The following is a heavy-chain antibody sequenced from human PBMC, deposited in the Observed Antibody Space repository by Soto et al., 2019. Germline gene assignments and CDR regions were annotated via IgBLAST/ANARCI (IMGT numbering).Heavy chain of an antibody. CDR1: GGSIGSSSYY. CDR3: ARRVRGTAMVDY. CDR2: IYYSGST. D-gene: IGHD5-18*01. V-gene: IGHV4-39*01. J-gene: IGHJ4*02. Sequence: SETLSLTCTVSGGSIGSSSYYWGWIRQPPGKGLEWIGSIYYSGSTYYNPSLKSRVTISVDTSKNQFSLKLSSVTATDTAVYYCARRVRGTAMVDYWGQGTLVTVS.